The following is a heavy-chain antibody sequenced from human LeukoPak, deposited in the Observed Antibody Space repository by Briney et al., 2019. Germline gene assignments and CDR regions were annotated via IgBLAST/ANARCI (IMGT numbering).Heavy chain of an antibody. CDR1: GFTFSSYW. CDR3: ARLDYGSGSYPYFDY. Sequence: PGGSLRLSCAASGFTFSSYWMHWVRQAPGEGLVWVSRINSDGSSTSYADSVKGRFTISRDNAKNTLYLQMNSLRAEDTAVYYCARLDYGSGSYPYFDYWGQGTLVTVSS. CDR2: INSDGSST. J-gene: IGHJ4*02. D-gene: IGHD3-10*01. V-gene: IGHV3-74*01.